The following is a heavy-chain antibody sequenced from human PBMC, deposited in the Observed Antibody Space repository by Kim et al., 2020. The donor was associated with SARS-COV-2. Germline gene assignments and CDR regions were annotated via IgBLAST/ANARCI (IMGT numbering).Heavy chain of an antibody. Sequence: SETLSLTCTVSGGSISSSSYYWGWIRQPPGKGLEWIGSIYYSGSTYYNPSLKSRVTISVDTSKNQFSLKLSSVTAADTAVYYCASPAPGSGYSLTTFDYWGQGTLVTVSS. CDR3: ASPAPGSGYSLTTFDY. J-gene: IGHJ4*02. CDR2: IYYSGST. CDR1: GGSISSSSYY. V-gene: IGHV4-39*01. D-gene: IGHD3-22*01.